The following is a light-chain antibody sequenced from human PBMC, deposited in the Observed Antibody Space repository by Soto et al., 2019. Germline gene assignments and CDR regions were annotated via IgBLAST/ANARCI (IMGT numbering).Light chain of an antibody. Sequence: EIVLPQSPGTLSLSPGERATLSCRASQSVSSSYLAWYQQKPGQAPRLLIYDASNRATGIPARFSGSGSGTDFTLTISSLEPEEFAVDYGQHRKNWQVTVGQGTRREIK. J-gene: IGKJ5*01. CDR2: DAS. CDR1: QSVSSSY. CDR3: QHRKNWQVT. V-gene: IGKV3D-20*02.